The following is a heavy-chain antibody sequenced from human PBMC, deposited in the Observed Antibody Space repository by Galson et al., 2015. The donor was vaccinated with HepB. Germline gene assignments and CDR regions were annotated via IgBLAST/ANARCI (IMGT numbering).Heavy chain of an antibody. CDR3: ARVATSDYGDHSHFDY. CDR2: ISTRGTYT. D-gene: IGHD4-17*01. J-gene: IGHJ4*02. CDR1: GFTFSDYY. Sequence: SLRLSCAASGFTFSDYYMTWIRQAPGKGLEWISYISTRGTYTNYADSVKGRFTISRDNAKNSLYLQMNSLRVEDTAVFYCARVATSDYGDHSHFDYWGQGTLVTVSS. V-gene: IGHV3-11*06.